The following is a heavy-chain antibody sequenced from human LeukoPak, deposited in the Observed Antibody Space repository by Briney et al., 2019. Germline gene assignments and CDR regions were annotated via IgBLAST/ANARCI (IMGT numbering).Heavy chain of an antibody. D-gene: IGHD3-10*01. V-gene: IGHV1-69*13. CDR3: ARAQDLVRGVTSVYYYYYMDV. J-gene: IGHJ6*03. CDR1: GGTFSSYA. CDR2: IIPIFGTA. Sequence: SVKVSCKASGGTFSSYAISWVRQAPGQGLKWMGGIIPIFGTANYAQKFQGRVTITADESTSTAYMELSSLRSEDTAVYYCARAQDLVRGVTSVYYYYYMDVWGKGTTVTVSS.